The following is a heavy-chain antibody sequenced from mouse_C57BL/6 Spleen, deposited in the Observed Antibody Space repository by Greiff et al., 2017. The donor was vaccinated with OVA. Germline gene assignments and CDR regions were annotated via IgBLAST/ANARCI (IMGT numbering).Heavy chain of an antibody. V-gene: IGHV5-16*01. J-gene: IGHJ1*03. D-gene: IGHD1-1*02. Sequence: EVHLVESEGGLVQPGSSMKLSCTASGFTFSDYYMAWVRQVPEKGLEWVANINYDGSSTYYLDSLKSRFIISRDNAKNILYLQMSSLKSEDTATYYCARAGGPDWYFDVWGTGTTVTVSS. CDR1: GFTFSDYY. CDR3: ARAGGPDWYFDV. CDR2: INYDGSST.